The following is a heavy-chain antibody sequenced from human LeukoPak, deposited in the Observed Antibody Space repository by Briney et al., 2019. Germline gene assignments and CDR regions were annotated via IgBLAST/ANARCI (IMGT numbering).Heavy chain of an antibody. J-gene: IGHJ4*02. D-gene: IGHD6-13*01. CDR3: ARLGGGSSWSNFDF. CDR1: GYTFTGYY. V-gene: IGHV1-2*02. CDR2: ISPNSGAT. Sequence: ASVKVSCKASGYTFTGYYMHWVRQAPGQGLEWMGWISPNSGATNYAQKFQARVTMTGDMSISTAYMELSSLRSDDTAVYYCARLGGGSSWSNFDFWGQGTLVTVSS.